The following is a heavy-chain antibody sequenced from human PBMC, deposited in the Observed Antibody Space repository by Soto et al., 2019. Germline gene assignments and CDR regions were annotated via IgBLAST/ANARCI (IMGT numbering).Heavy chain of an antibody. D-gene: IGHD5-12*01. CDR3: ARVLYSGYDYGPSLDY. V-gene: IGHV1-46*03. Sequence: QVQLVQSGAEVKKPGASVKVSCKASGYTFTSYYMHWVRQAPGQGLEWMGIINPSGGSTSYAQKFQGRVTMTRYTSTSTVYMELSSLRSEDTAVYYCARVLYSGYDYGPSLDYWGQGTLVTVSS. CDR1: GYTFTSYY. J-gene: IGHJ4*02. CDR2: INPSGGST.